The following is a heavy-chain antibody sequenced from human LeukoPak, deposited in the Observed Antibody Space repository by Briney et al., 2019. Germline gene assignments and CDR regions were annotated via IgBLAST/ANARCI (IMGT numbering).Heavy chain of an antibody. D-gene: IGHD6-19*01. CDR2: IWYDGSNK. V-gene: IGHV3-33*06. CDR1: GFTFSSFG. CDR3: AKTTGGWPRFFAH. J-gene: IGHJ4*02. Sequence: GGSLRLSCAASGFTFSSFGMHWVRQAPGKGLEWVAVIWYDGSNKYYADSVKGRFTISRDNSKNTLYLQMNSLRAEDTAVYYCAKTTGGWPRFFAHWGQGTLVAVSS.